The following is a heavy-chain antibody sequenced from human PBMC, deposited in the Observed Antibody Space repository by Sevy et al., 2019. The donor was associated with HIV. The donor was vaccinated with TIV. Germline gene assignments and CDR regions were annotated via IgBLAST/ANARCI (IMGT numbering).Heavy chain of an antibody. CDR1: GFTFDDYA. D-gene: IGHD3-22*01. CDR3: AKDLSYDSSGYSYYFDY. V-gene: IGHV3-9*01. J-gene: IGHJ4*02. CDR2: ISWNSGSI. Sequence: GGSLRLSCAASGFTFDDYAMHWVRQAPGKGLEWVSGISWNSGSIGYADSVKGRFTTSRDNAKNSLYLQMNSLRAEDTALYYCAKDLSYDSSGYSYYFDYWGQGTLVTVSS.